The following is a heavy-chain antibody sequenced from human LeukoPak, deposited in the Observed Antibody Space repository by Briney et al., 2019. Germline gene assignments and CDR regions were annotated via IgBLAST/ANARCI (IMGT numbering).Heavy chain of an antibody. Sequence: PSETLSLTCAVYVGSFSVYYWSWIRQPPGKGLEWIGEINHSGSTNYNPSLKSRVTISVDTSKNQFSLKLSSVTAADTAVYYCARGRIAAAGTCWFDPWGQGTLVTVSS. CDR3: ARGRIAAAGTCWFDP. J-gene: IGHJ5*02. CDR2: INHSGST. D-gene: IGHD6-13*01. CDR1: VGSFSVYY. V-gene: IGHV4-34*01.